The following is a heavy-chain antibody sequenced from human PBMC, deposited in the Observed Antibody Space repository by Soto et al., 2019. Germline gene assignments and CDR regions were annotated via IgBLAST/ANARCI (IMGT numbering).Heavy chain of an antibody. V-gene: IGHV1-69*13. J-gene: IGHJ5*02. CDR2: IIPIFGTA. CDR3: ARAGIAARPKFDP. D-gene: IGHD6-6*01. CDR1: GGTFSSYA. Sequence: ASVKVSCKASGGTFSSYAISWVRQAPGQGLEWMGGIIPIFGTANYAQKFQGRVTIFADESTSTAYMELSSLRSEDTAVYYCARAGIAARPKFDPWGQGTLVTVSS.